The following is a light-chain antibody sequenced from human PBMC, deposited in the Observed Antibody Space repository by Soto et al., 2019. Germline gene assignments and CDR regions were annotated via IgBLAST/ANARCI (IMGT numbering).Light chain of an antibody. CDR2: DAS. CDR3: QQRSNWPPLT. V-gene: IGKV3-11*01. Sequence: EIVLTQSPATLSLSPGERATLSCRASQSVSSYLACYQQKPGRAPRLLIYDASNRATGIPARFSGSGSGTDFTLTISSLEPEDFAVYYCQQRSNWPPLTFGGGTKVDIK. J-gene: IGKJ4*01. CDR1: QSVSSY.